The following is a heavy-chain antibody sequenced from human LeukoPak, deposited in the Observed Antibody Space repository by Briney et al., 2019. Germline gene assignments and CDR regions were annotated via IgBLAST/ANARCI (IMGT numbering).Heavy chain of an antibody. Sequence: ASVKVSCKASGYTFTGYYMHWVRQAPGQGLEWMGWINPNSGGTNYAQKFQGWVTMTRDTSISAAYMELSRLRSDDTAVYYCARDPGDLAFDYWGEGTLVTVSS. J-gene: IGHJ4*02. D-gene: IGHD7-27*01. CDR2: INPNSGGT. CDR3: ARDPGDLAFDY. CDR1: GYTFTGYY. V-gene: IGHV1-2*04.